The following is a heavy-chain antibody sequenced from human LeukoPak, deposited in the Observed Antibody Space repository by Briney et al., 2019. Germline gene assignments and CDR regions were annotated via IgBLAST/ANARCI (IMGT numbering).Heavy chain of an antibody. Sequence: PGGSLRLSCAASGFTFSTYWMHWVRQGQGKGMVWVSRMNTDGSSTTYADSVKGRFTISRDNAKNTLYLQMNSLRAEDTAVYYCASGILTGYHFDYWGQGALVTVSS. J-gene: IGHJ4*02. CDR1: GFTFSTYW. CDR2: MNTDGSST. CDR3: ASGILTGYHFDY. V-gene: IGHV3-74*01. D-gene: IGHD3-9*01.